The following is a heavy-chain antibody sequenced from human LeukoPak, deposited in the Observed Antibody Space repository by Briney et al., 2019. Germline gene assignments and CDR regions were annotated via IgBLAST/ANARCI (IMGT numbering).Heavy chain of an antibody. Sequence: GGSLRLSCAASGFTFQSNYMSWVRQAPGKGLEWVSVIYSNGNTYYADSVKGRFTISRDNSKNTLYLQMNSLRLEDTAVYYCVRDRDRDPYYFDYWGQGTLVTVPS. CDR2: IYSNGNT. CDR1: GFTFQSNY. J-gene: IGHJ4*02. V-gene: IGHV3-53*01. CDR3: VRDRDRDPYYFDY.